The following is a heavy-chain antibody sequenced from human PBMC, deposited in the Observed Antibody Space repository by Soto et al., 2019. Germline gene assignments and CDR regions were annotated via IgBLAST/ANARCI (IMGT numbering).Heavy chain of an antibody. CDR1: GFSLSTSGVG. V-gene: IGHV2-5*02. Sequence: QITLKESGPTLVKPTQTLTLTCTFSGFSLSTSGVGVGWIRQPPGKALEWLALIYWDDDKRYSPSLKSRLTITKHTTKIQVVLTRTNMAPVDTATYYRAHRQFEAAAMGVDVWGQGTTGTVSS. D-gene: IGHD2-2*01. CDR3: AHRQFEAAAMGVDV. J-gene: IGHJ6*02. CDR2: IYWDDDK.